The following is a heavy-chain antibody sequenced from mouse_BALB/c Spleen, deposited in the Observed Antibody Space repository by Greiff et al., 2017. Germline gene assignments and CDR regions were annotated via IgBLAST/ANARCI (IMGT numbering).Heavy chain of an antibody. CDR3: ARSLYGNYEGYAMDY. V-gene: IGHV5-17*02. CDR1: GFTFSSFG. CDR2: ISSGSSTI. D-gene: IGHD2-1*01. J-gene: IGHJ4*01. Sequence: EVKVVESGGGLVQPGGSRKLSCAASGFTFSSFGMHWVRQAPEKGLEWVAYISSGSSTIYYADTVKGRFTISRDNPKNTLFLQMTSLRSEDTAMYYCARSLYGNYEGYAMDYWGQGTSVTVSS.